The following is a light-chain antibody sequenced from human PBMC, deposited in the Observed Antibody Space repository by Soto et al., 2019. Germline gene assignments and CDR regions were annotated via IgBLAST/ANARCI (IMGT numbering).Light chain of an antibody. J-gene: IGKJ2*01. CDR1: QSVSSY. CDR3: QRRSNWPPYT. CDR2: DAS. V-gene: IGKV3-11*01. Sequence: EIVLTQSPATLSLSPGERATLSCRASQSVSSYLAWYQQKPGQAPRLLIYDASNRATGIPARFSGSGSGTYFTLTISSREPEDFAVYYCQRRSNWPPYTFGQGTKLEIK.